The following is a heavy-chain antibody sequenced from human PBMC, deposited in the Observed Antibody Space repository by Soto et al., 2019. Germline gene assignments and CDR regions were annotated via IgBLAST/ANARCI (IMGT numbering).Heavy chain of an antibody. CDR1: GFTFSNYA. J-gene: IGHJ6*02. D-gene: IGHD3-3*01. CDR3: AKPLRFLEWSRSYYYGMDV. CDR2: ISYSGGST. Sequence: PGGSLRLSCAAAGFTFSNYAMSWVRRAPGKGLEWVSAISYSGGSTYYADSVKGRFTISRDNSKNTLYLQMNSLTAEDTAVYYCAKPLRFLEWSRSYYYGMDVWGQGTTVTVSS. V-gene: IGHV3-23*01.